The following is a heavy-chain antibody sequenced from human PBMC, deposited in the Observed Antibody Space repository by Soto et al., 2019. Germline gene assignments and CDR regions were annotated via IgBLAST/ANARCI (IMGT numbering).Heavy chain of an antibody. CDR3: TADHPISSGWYEILYNWFDP. V-gene: IGHV3-15*01. Sequence: PGGSLRLSCAASGFTFSNAWMSWVRQAPGKGLEWVGRIKSKTDGGTTDYAAPVKGRFTISRDDSKNTLYLQMNSLKTEDTAVYYCTADHPISSGWYEILYNWFDPWGQGTLVTVSS. D-gene: IGHD6-19*01. CDR1: GFTFSNAW. CDR2: IKSKTDGGTT. J-gene: IGHJ5*02.